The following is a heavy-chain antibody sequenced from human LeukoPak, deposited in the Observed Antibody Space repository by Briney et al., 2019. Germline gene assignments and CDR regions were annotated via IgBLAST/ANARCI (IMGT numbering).Heavy chain of an antibody. CDR2: INPSDGST. J-gene: IGHJ6*03. CDR3: ARDLQYYDFWSGYYNYMDV. Sequence: ASVKVSCKASGYIFTSYYMNWVRRAPGQGLEWMGIINPSDGSTSYARQFRSRVTMTRDTSMNTVYLEVSSLRSEDTAVYYCARDLQYYDFWSGYYNYMDVWGKGTTVTVSS. CDR1: GYIFTSYY. D-gene: IGHD3-3*01. V-gene: IGHV1-46*01.